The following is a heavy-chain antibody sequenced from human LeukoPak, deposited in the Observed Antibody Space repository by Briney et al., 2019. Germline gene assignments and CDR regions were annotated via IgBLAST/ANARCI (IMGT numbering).Heavy chain of an antibody. CDR3: ARDYRPRAIAAAGTVWYFDL. Sequence: SETLSLTCTVSGGSISSGSYYWSWIRQPAGKGLEWIGRIYTSGSTNYNPSLKSRVTMSVDTSKNQFSLKLSSVTAADTAVYYCARDYRPRAIAAAGTVWYFDLWGRGTLVTVSS. D-gene: IGHD6-13*01. J-gene: IGHJ2*01. CDR1: GGSISSGSYY. CDR2: IYTSGST. V-gene: IGHV4-61*02.